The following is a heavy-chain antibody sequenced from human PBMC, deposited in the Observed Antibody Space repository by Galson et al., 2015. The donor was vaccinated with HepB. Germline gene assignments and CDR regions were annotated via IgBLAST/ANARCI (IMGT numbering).Heavy chain of an antibody. V-gene: IGHV3-30*18. CDR1: GFIFSHYA. J-gene: IGHJ5*02. D-gene: IGHD2-2*01. CDR2: ISDDGNTK. CDR3: AKDRGQCSSTSCLNWFDP. Sequence: SLRLSCAASGFIFSHYAMHWVRQAPGKGLEWVAVISDDGNTKYYRDSVKGRFAISRDNSKNTLYLQMNSLRPEDTAVYYCAKDRGQCSSTSCLNWFDPWGQGTLATVSS.